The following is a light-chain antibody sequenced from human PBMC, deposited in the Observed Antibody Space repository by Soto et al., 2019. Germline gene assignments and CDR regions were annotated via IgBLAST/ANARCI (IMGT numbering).Light chain of an antibody. Sequence: DIQMTQSPSSVSAAIGDTVIIPCRASQDINVYLNWYQHKPGEAPNLLIHTASTLHGGVPSRFSGSGSGTDFTLTITSLQAEDFATYYCQQTRAYPSTFGGGTKVDIK. CDR1: QDINVY. V-gene: IGKV1-9*01. J-gene: IGKJ4*01. CDR2: TAS. CDR3: QQTRAYPST.